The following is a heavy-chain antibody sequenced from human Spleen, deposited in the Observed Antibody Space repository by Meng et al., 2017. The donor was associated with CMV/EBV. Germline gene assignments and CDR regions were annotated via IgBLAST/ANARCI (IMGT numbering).Heavy chain of an antibody. Sequence: GGSLRLSCAASGFTFSSYAMHWVRQAPGKGLEWVAVISYDGSNKYYADSVKGRFTISRDNSKNTLYLQMNSLRAEDTAVYYCARDRGGIGHYYGMDVWGQGTTVTVSS. CDR1: GFTFSSYA. CDR2: ISYDGSNK. J-gene: IGHJ6*02. D-gene: IGHD3-10*01. CDR3: ARDRGGIGHYYGMDV. V-gene: IGHV3-30*04.